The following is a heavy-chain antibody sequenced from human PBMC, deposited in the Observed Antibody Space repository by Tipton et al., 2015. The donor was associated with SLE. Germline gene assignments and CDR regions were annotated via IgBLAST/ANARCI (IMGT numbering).Heavy chain of an antibody. V-gene: IGHV4-61*09. CDR2: IYTSGST. Sequence: TLPLTCTVSGGSISSGSYYWSWIRQPAGKGLEWIGHIYTSGSTDYNPSLKSRVSISVDKSKRQFSLKLSSVTAADTAVYYCATRINDYGDSGPFDYWGQGTLVTVSS. D-gene: IGHD4-17*01. CDR1: GGSISSGSYY. J-gene: IGHJ4*02. CDR3: ATRINDYGDSGPFDY.